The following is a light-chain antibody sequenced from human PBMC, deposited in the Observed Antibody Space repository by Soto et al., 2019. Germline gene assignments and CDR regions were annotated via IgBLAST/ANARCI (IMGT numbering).Light chain of an antibody. CDR3: AAWDHSLSGGGV. CDR2: RNN. J-gene: IGLJ3*02. V-gene: IGLV1-47*01. Sequence: QSVLTQPPSAPGTPGQRVTISCSGSSSNIGSNYVYWYQQLPGTAPKLLIYRNNQRPSGVPDRFSGSKSGTSASLAISGLRSEDEAYYYCAAWDHSLSGGGVFGVGTKLTVL. CDR1: SSNIGSNY.